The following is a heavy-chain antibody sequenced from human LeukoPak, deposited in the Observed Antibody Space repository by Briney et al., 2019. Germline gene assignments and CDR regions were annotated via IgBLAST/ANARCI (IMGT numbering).Heavy chain of an antibody. CDR1: GYTLTELS. J-gene: IGHJ6*03. CDR2: FDPEDGET. CDR3: ARYIAARSLYYYYYYMDV. V-gene: IGHV1-24*01. D-gene: IGHD6-6*01. Sequence: ASVKVSCKVSGYTLTELSMHWVRQAPGKGLEWMGGFDPEDGETVYAQKLQGRVTMTEDTSTDTAYMELSSLRSEDTAVYYCARYIAARSLYYYYYYMDVWGKGTTVTVSS.